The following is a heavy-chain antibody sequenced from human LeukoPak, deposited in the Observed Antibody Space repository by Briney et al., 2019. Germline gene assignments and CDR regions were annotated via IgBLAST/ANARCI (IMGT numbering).Heavy chain of an antibody. V-gene: IGHV3-48*04. CDR3: ARIGMASDY. D-gene: IGHD5-24*01. J-gene: IGHJ4*02. CDR1: GFTFSSYS. CDR2: ISSSSSTI. Sequence: PGGSLRLSCAASGFTFSSYSMNWVRQAPGKGLEWVSYISSSSSTIYYADSVKGRFTISRDNAKNSLYLQMNSLRAEDTAVYYCARIGMASDYWGQGTLVTVSS.